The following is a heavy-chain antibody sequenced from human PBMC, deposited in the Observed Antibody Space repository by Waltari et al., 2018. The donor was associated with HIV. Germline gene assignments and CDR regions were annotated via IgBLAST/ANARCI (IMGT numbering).Heavy chain of an antibody. CDR2: IYSGGST. CDR3: ARDRGGSSFQH. Sequence: EVQLVESGGGSVQPGGSLRLSCAASGFTVSSNYMSWVRQAPGKGLEWVSVIYSGGSTYYADSVKGRFTISRDNSKNTLYLQMNSLRAEDTAVYYCARDRGGSSFQHWGQGTLVTVSS. V-gene: IGHV3-66*02. D-gene: IGHD1-26*01. CDR1: GFTVSSNY. J-gene: IGHJ1*01.